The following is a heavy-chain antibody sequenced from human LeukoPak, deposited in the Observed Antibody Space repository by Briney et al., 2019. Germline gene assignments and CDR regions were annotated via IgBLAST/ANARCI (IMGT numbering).Heavy chain of an antibody. Sequence: PGRCLRLSCAASGFTFDDYGMSWVRQAPGKGLEWVSGINWNGGSTKYADSVKGRFTISRDNAKNSLYLQMNSLRDEDTALYYCTSTGILGATTGVGLFDFWGQGTLVTVSS. V-gene: IGHV3-20*04. CDR3: TSTGILGATTGVGLFDF. D-gene: IGHD1-26*01. J-gene: IGHJ4*02. CDR1: GFTFDDYG. CDR2: INWNGGST.